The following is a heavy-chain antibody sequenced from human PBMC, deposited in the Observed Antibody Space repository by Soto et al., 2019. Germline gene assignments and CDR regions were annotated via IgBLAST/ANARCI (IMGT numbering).Heavy chain of an antibody. V-gene: IGHV4-30-2*01. CDR2: IYHSGST. D-gene: IGHD3-22*01. Sequence: SETLSLTCAVSGGSISSGGYSWSWIRQPPGKGLEWIGYIYHSGSTYYDPSLKSRVTIAVDRSKNQFSLKLSSVTAADTAVYYCARLYYYDSREFAFDIWGQGTMVTVSS. CDR3: ARLYYYDSREFAFDI. CDR1: GGSISSGGYS. J-gene: IGHJ3*02.